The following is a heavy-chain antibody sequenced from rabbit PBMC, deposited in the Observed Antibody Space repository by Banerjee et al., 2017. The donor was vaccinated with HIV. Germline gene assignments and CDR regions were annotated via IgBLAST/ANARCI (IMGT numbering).Heavy chain of an antibody. V-gene: IGHV1S43*01. CDR3: ARGFGADGSYFGL. CDR1: GFDLSSYDY. D-gene: IGHD8-1*01. J-gene: IGHJ4*01. Sequence: QQQLEESGGGLVKPGGTLTLTCTASGFDLSSYDYMCWVRQAPGKGLELIACIYINSDNTWYASWAKGRFTISRSTSLNTVDLKMTSLTGADTATYFCARGFGADGSYFGLWGPGTLVTVS. CDR2: IYINSDNT.